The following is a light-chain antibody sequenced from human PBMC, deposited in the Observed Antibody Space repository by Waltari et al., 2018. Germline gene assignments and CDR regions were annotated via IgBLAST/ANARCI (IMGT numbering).Light chain of an antibody. CDR1: QCINNS. V-gene: IGKV1-NL1*01. CDR2: AAS. Sequence: DIQMTQSPSSLSASVGNRVTITCRASQCINNSLAWYQQKQGKSPKLLVYAASRLESGVPSRFSGSGSGTDYTLTISSLQPEDFATYYCQQYYNTPRITFGQGTRLEIK. CDR3: QQYYNTPRIT. J-gene: IGKJ5*01.